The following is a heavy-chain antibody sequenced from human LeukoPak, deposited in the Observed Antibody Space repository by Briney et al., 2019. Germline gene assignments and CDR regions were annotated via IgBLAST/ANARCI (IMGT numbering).Heavy chain of an antibody. V-gene: IGHV3-74*01. D-gene: IGHD4-17*01. Sequence: GGSLRLSCAASGFTFSTLWMHWVRQAPGKGLVWVSRINSDGSSTAYADPVKGRFTISRDNAKNTLYLQMNSLRVEDTAVYYCARYGLGWGQGTLVTVSS. CDR2: INSDGSST. CDR1: GFTFSTLW. CDR3: ARYGLG. J-gene: IGHJ4*02.